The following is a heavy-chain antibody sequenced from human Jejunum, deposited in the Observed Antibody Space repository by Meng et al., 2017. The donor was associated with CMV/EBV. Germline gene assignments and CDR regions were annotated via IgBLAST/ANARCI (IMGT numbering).Heavy chain of an antibody. CDR2: INAGNGDT. CDR1: YTLNRQA. CDR3: ARDSSYDDSSGYFYNY. D-gene: IGHD3-22*01. Sequence: YTLNRQAMNWVRQAPGQRLEWMGWINAGNGDTEYSQNFQDRITITRDTSATTAYMELSSLRSEDTAVYYCARDSSYDDSSGYFYNYWGQGTLVTVSS. J-gene: IGHJ4*02. V-gene: IGHV1-3*01.